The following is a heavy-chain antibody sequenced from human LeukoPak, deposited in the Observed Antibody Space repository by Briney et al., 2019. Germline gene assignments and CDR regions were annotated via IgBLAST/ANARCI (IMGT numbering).Heavy chain of an antibody. Sequence: SETLSLTCTVSGGSISSYYWSWIRPPPGKGLEWIGYIYYSGNTNYNPSLKSRVTISVDTSTNQFSLKLSSVTAADTAVYYCARGAREQQPDYYYGLDVWGQGTTVTVSS. CDR3: ARGAREQQPDYYYGLDV. V-gene: IGHV4-59*01. D-gene: IGHD6-13*01. CDR2: IYYSGNT. J-gene: IGHJ6*02. CDR1: GGSISSYY.